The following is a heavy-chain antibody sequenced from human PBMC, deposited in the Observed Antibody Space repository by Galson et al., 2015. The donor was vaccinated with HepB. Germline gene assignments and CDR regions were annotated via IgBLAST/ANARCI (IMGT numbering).Heavy chain of an antibody. J-gene: IGHJ6*02. CDR2: ISYDGSTK. CDR3: ARDRPRTISGVIRPPVWGGMDV. D-gene: IGHD3-3*01. Sequence: SLRLSCAASGFAFSSYGMHWVRQAPGKGLEWVAVISYDGSTKYYADSVQGRFTMSRDNPKSTLYLQMSSPKTEDTAIYYCARDRPRTISGVIRPPVWGGMDVWGQGTTVTVSS. V-gene: IGHV3-30*03. CDR1: GFAFSSYG.